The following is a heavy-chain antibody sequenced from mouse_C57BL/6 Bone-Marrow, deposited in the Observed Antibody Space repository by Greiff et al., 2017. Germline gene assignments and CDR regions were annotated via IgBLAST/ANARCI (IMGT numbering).Heavy chain of an antibody. J-gene: IGHJ3*01. D-gene: IGHD1-1*01. Sequence: VKLVESGAELARPGASVKLSCKASGYTFTSYGISWVKQRTGQGLEWIGEIYPRSGNTYYNEKFKGKATLTADKSSSTEYMELRRLTSDGSAVYFCAGYGSSSFAYWGQGTLVTVSA. V-gene: IGHV1-81*01. CDR2: IYPRSGNT. CDR1: GYTFTSYG. CDR3: AGYGSSSFAY.